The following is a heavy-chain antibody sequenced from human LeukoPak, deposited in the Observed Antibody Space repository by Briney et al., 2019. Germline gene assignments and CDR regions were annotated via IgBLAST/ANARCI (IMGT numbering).Heavy chain of an antibody. CDR3: ARYSSRLALGGELLRSYFDY. Sequence: SETLSLTCTVSGYSISSDYYWGWIRQPPGKGLEWIGSIYHSGSTYYNPSLKSRVTISLDTSKNQFSLKLTSVTAADTAVYYCARYSSRLALGGELLRSYFDYWGQGTLVTVSS. J-gene: IGHJ4*02. CDR1: GYSISSDYY. V-gene: IGHV4-38-2*02. D-gene: IGHD3-10*01. CDR2: IYHSGST.